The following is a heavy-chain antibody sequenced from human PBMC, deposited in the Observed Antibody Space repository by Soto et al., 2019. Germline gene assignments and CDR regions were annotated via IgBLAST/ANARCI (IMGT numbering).Heavy chain of an antibody. J-gene: IGHJ6*02. D-gene: IGHD6-13*01. CDR3: ARDSSSWTISYYYGMDV. V-gene: IGHV3-30-3*01. Sequence: GGSLRLSCAASGFTFSSYAMHWVRQAPGKGLEWVAVISYDGSNKYYADSVKGRFTISRDNSKNTLYLKMNSLRAEDTAVYYCARDSSSWTISYYYGMDVWGQGTTVTVSS. CDR1: GFTFSSYA. CDR2: ISYDGSNK.